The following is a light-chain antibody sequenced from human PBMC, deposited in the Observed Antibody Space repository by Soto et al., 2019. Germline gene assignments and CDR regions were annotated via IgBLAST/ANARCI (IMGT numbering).Light chain of an antibody. CDR2: NAF. J-gene: IGKJ3*01. V-gene: IGKV3-11*01. CDR3: QQRNNWPSTT. Sequence: EIVLTQSPATLSLSPGERATLSCRASQSVNIYLAWYQQKPGQAPRLIINNAFNRATGIPARFSGSGSGTDFTLTISSLEPEDFAVYYCQQRNNWPSTTFGPGTKVDIK. CDR1: QSVNIY.